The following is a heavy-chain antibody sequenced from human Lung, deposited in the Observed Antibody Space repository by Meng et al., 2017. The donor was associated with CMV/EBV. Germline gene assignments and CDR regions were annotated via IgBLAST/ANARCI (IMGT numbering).Heavy chain of an antibody. CDR1: YA. CDR2: IIPIFGTA. D-gene: IGHD2-2*02. J-gene: IGHJ4*02. Sequence: YAISWVRQAPGQGLEWMGGIIPIFGTANYAQNFQDRVTITTDESRSTAYMELSSLRSEDTAVYYCARIGLCSGTTCYTGDYSSRHFDYWGQGTLVTVSS. CDR3: ARIGLCSGTTCYTGDYSSRHFDY. V-gene: IGHV1-69*05.